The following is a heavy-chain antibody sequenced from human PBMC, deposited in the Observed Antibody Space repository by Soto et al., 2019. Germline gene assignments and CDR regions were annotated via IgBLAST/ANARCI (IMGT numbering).Heavy chain of an antibody. CDR1: GFTFSSYW. CDR2: INSDGSST. CDR3: TRSGSSPYYYGMDV. J-gene: IGHJ6*02. V-gene: IGHV3-74*01. D-gene: IGHD6-6*01. Sequence: EVQLVESGGGLVQPGGSLRLSCAASGFTFSSYWMHWVGQAPGKGLVWVSRINSDGSSTNYADSVKGRFTIPRDNARNTLFRQMETLRAEDTAVYYCTRSGSSPYYYGMDVWGQGTTVTVSS.